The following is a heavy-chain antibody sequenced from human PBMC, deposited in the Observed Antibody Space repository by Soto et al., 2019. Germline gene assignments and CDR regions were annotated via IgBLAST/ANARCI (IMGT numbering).Heavy chain of an antibody. CDR1: GGTFANFA. CDR3: ARMVPSLFEGGEWFDP. CDR2: IIPTFGTV. J-gene: IGHJ5*02. Sequence: QVQLVQSGPEAKVPGSSVKVSCQASGGTFANFAITWVRQAPGQVLEGVGGIIPTFGTVDYAQSLQGRVTITAEESAGTSYREWYSRRSDETAIYYCARMVPSLFEGGEWFDPWGQGTLVTVSS. V-gene: IGHV1-69*01. D-gene: IGHD3-10*01.